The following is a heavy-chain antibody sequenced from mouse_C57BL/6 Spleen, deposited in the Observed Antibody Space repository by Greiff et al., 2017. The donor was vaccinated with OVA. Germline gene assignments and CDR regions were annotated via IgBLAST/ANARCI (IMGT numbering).Heavy chain of an antibody. CDR2: ISSGSSTI. V-gene: IGHV5-17*01. CDR3: ARDYCNYEGYFDV. D-gene: IGHD2-1*01. J-gene: IGHJ1*03. CDR1: GFTFSDYG. Sequence: EVQLVESGGGLVKPGGSLKLSCAASGFTFSDYGMHWVRQAPEKGLEWVAYISSGSSTIYYADTVKGRFTISRDNAKNTLFLQMTSLRSEDTAMYYCARDYCNYEGYFDVWGTGTTVTVSS.